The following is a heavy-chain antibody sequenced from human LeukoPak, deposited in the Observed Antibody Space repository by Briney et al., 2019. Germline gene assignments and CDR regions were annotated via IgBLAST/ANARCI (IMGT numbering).Heavy chain of an antibody. CDR3: ARERNGMDV. CDR1: GGSFSGYY. J-gene: IGHJ6*02. Sequence: SETLSLTCAVYGGSFSGYYWSWIRQPPGKGLEWIGYIYHSGSTYYNPSLKSRVTISVDKSKNQFSLKLTSVTAADTAVYYCARERNGMDVWGQGTTVTVSS. V-gene: IGHV4-34*01. CDR2: IYHSGST.